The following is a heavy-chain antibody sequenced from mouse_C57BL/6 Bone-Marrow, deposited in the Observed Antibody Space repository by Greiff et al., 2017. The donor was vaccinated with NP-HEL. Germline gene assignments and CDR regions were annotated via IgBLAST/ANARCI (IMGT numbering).Heavy chain of an antibody. CDR2: ISSGSSTI. J-gene: IGHJ1*03. CDR3: ASTMITPYWYFDV. D-gene: IGHD2-4*01. V-gene: IGHV5-17*01. Sequence: EVMLVESGGGLVKPGGSLKLSCAASGFTFSDYGMHWVRQAPEKGLEWVAYISSGSSTIYYAGTVKGRFTISRDNAKNTLFLQMTSLRSEDTAMYYCASTMITPYWYFDVWGTGTTVTVSS. CDR1: GFTFSDYG.